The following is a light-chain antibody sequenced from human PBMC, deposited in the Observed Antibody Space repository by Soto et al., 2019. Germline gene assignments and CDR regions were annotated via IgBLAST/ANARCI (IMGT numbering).Light chain of an antibody. CDR1: RSDVGGYNY. V-gene: IGLV2-8*01. J-gene: IGLJ2*01. CDR3: SSYTGSIYVV. Sequence: QSVLTQPPSASGSPGQSVTISCTGTRSDVGGYNYVSWYQQHPGKAPKLMIYEVSKRPSGVPDRFSGSKSGNTASLTVSGLQAEDEADYYCSSYTGSIYVVFGGGTKVTVL. CDR2: EVS.